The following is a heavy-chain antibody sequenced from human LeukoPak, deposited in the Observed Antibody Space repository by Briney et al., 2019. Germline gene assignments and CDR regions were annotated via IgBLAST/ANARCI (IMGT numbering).Heavy chain of an antibody. CDR2: IYYSGST. CDR1: GGSISSGDYY. D-gene: IGHD3-22*01. CDR3: ARDPSTYYDSSGYSGH. V-gene: IGHV4-30-4*08. Sequence: SETLSLTCTVSGGSISSGDYYWGWIRQPPGKGLEWIGYIYYSGSTYYNPSLKSRVTISVDTSKNQLSLKLSSVTAADTAVYYCARDPSTYYDSSGYSGHWGQGTLVTVSS. J-gene: IGHJ4*02.